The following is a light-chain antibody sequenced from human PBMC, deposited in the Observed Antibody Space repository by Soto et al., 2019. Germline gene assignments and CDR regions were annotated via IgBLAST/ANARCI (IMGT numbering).Light chain of an antibody. V-gene: IGKV1-5*03. Sequence: DIQMTQSPSTLSASVGDRVTITCRASQSISSWLAWYQQKPGKAPKLLIYKASSLESGVPSRFSGSGSGTKFTLTISRLPPDDFAPYYCQQYNRYSPWTFGQGTKVEIK. CDR3: QQYNRYSPWT. CDR1: QSISSW. CDR2: KAS. J-gene: IGKJ1*01.